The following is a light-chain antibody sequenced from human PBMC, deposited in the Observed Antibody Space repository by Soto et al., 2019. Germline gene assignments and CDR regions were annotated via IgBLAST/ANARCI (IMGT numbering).Light chain of an antibody. J-gene: IGKJ1*01. Sequence: DIQMTQSPSSLSASLGDTVTITCRASQSISLFLNWYQQKPGKAPKLLIYAASTLQSGVPSRFSGNGSGTDFTLTISSLQPEDFATYYCHQTDTIPVTFGQGTKVEIK. V-gene: IGKV1-39*01. CDR1: QSISLF. CDR3: HQTDTIPVT. CDR2: AAS.